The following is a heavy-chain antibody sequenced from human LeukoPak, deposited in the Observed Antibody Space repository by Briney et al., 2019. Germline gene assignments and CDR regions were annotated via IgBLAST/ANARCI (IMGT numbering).Heavy chain of an antibody. V-gene: IGHV4-59*02. CDR1: GGSVSDYY. D-gene: IGHD7-27*01. CDR3: ASRKLGNDY. Sequence: SETLSLTCTISGGSVSDYYWSWIRQSPGKGLEWIGYIYHTGSTSYSPSLKSRVTISADTSQNQFSPKLSSVTAADTAVYYCASRKLGNDYWGQGTLVTISS. J-gene: IGHJ4*02. CDR2: IYHTGST.